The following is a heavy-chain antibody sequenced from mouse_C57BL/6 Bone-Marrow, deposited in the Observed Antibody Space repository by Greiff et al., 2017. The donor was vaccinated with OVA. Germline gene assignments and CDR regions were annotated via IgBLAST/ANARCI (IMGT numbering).Heavy chain of an antibody. CDR3: ARSDSSGYDYYAMDY. Sequence: VQLQQSGPELVTPGASVKISCKASGYSFTGYFMNWVMQSHGKSLEWIGRINPYNGDTFYNQKFKGKATLTVDKSSSTAHMELRSLTSEDSAVYYCARSDSSGYDYYAMDYWGQGTSVTGSS. CDR2: INPYNGDT. CDR1: GYSFTGYF. V-gene: IGHV1-20*01. J-gene: IGHJ4*01. D-gene: IGHD3-2*02.